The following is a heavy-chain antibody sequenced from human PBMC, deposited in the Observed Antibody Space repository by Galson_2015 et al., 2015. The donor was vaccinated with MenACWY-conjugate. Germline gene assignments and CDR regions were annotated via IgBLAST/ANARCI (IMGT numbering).Heavy chain of an antibody. CDR3: ARDSRATTVWGLNKRKTIDYYYGMDV. V-gene: IGHV3-53*01. Sequence: SLRLSCAVSGFTVSSSYMTWVRQAPGKGLEWVSVIYSDGSTYNADSVKGRFTISRDNSKNTVFLQMTSLRAEDTAMYYCARDSRATTVWGLNKRKTIDYYYGMDVWGQGTTVIVS. D-gene: IGHD3-10*01. CDR2: IYSDGST. CDR1: GFTVSSSY. J-gene: IGHJ6*02.